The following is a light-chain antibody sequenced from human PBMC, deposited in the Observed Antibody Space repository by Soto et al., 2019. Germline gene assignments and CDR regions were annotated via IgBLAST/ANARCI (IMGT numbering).Light chain of an antibody. Sequence: DIQMTQSPSSVCASVGGRVTITCRSSEDISTWLAWYQHKPGKSPKLLIYDASSLESGVPSRFSGSGSGTEFNLTISSLQPDDFATSYCQQYNSYWTFGQGNKV. CDR3: QQYNSYWT. V-gene: IGKV1-5*01. CDR2: DAS. CDR1: EDISTW. J-gene: IGKJ1*01.